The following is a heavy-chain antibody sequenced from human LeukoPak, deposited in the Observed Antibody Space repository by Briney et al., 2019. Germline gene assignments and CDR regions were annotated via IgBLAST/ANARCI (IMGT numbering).Heavy chain of an antibody. CDR3: AKATQLGYCSSTSCSNFDY. J-gene: IGHJ4*02. CDR2: ISGSGGST. V-gene: IGHV3-23*01. CDR1: GFTFSSYA. D-gene: IGHD2-2*01. Sequence: RSGGSLRLSCAASGFTFSSYAMSWVRQAPGKGLEWVSAISGSGGSTYYADSVKGRFTISRDNSKNTLYLQMNSLRAEDTAVYYCAKATQLGYCSSTSCSNFDYWGQGTLVTVSS.